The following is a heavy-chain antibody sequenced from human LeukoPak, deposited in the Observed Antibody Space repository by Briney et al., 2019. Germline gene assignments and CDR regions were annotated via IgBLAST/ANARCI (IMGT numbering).Heavy chain of an antibody. D-gene: IGHD1-26*01. Sequence: ASVKVSCKASGYTFTSYGISWVRQAPGQGLEWMGWISAYNGNTNYAPKLQGRVTMTTDTSTSTAYMELRSLRSDDTAVYYCARDQWELLLWGYFDYWGQGTLVTVSS. V-gene: IGHV1-18*01. J-gene: IGHJ4*02. CDR3: ARDQWELLLWGYFDY. CDR2: ISAYNGNT. CDR1: GYTFTSYG.